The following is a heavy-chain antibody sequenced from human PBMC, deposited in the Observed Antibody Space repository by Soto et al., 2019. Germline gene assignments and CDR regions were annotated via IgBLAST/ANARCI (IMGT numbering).Heavy chain of an antibody. CDR1: GYTFTSYY. CDR2: INPNSGGT. CDR3: ARDARGDEAPMDY. D-gene: IGHD3-10*01. V-gene: IGHV1-2*04. Sequence: EASVKVSCKASGYTFTSYYMHWVRQAPGQGLEWMGWINPNSGGTNYAQKFQGWVTMTRDTSISTAYMELSRLRSDDTAVYYCARDARGDEAPMDYWGQGTLVTVSS. J-gene: IGHJ4*02.